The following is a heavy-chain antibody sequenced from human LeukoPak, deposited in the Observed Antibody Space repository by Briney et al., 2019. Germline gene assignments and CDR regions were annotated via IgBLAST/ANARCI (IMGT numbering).Heavy chain of an antibody. D-gene: IGHD3-10*01. V-gene: IGHV3-30-3*01. CDR3: ARDMGDY. CDR2: ISYDGSNK. Sequence: GGSLRLSCAASGFTFSSYAMHWVRQAPGKGLEWVAVISYDGSNKYYADSVKGRFTISRDNSKNTLYLQMNSLRAEDTAVYYCARDMGDYWGQGTLVTVSS. J-gene: IGHJ4*02. CDR1: GFTFSSYA.